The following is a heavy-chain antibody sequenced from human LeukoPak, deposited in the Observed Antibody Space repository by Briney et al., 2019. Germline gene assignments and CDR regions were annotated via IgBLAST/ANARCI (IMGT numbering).Heavy chain of an antibody. Sequence: ASVIFSCKASGYSFTGYYIHWVRQAPGQGLECMGWINPNSGDTNYAQKFQGRVTMTRDTSISTAYMELSRLRPDDTAIYYCARVSSFDWLSYFDYWGQGTVI. V-gene: IGHV1-2*02. J-gene: IGHJ4*02. CDR1: GYSFTGYY. D-gene: IGHD3-9*01. CDR2: INPNSGDT. CDR3: ARVSSFDWLSYFDY.